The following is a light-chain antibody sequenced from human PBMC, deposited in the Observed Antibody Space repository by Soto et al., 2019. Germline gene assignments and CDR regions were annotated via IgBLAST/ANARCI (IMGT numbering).Light chain of an antibody. J-gene: IGLJ2*01. CDR1: FSNLKTNT. CDR2: SNN. V-gene: IGLV1-44*01. Sequence: QLVLTQPPSASGTPGQGVSISCSGSFSNLKTNTVNWYQQFPGTAPKLLIYSNNQRPSGVPDRFSGSKSGTSASLDISGLQSEDEADYYCAAWDDSLNGRVFGGGTKLTVL. CDR3: AAWDDSLNGRV.